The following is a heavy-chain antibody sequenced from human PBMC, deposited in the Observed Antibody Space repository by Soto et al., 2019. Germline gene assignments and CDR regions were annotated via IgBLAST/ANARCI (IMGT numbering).Heavy chain of an antibody. J-gene: IGHJ5*02. V-gene: IGHV6-1*01. CDR3: ARASSIAARLLVYNWFDP. Sequence: SQTLSLTYAISGDSVSSNSAAWNWIRQSPSRGLEWLGRTYYRSKWYNDYAVPVKSRITINPDTSKNQFSLQLNSVTPEDTAVYYCARASSIAARLLVYNWFDPWGQGTLVTVSS. D-gene: IGHD6-6*01. CDR2: TYYRSKWYN. CDR1: GDSVSSNSAA.